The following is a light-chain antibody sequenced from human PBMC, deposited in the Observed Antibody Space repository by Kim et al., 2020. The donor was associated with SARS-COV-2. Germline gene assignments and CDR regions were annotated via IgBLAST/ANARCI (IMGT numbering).Light chain of an antibody. J-gene: IGKJ1*01. Sequence: ASVGDRVTITCRASQGIRNYLAWYQQKPGEVPKLLIYAAATLQSGVPSRFSDSGSGTDFILTISSLQPEDVATYYCQKYNSALWTFGQGTKVDIK. CDR3: QKYNSALWT. CDR2: AAA. V-gene: IGKV1-27*01. CDR1: QGIRNY.